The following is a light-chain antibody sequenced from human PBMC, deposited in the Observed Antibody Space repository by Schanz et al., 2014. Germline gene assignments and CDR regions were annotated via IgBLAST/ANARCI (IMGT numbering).Light chain of an antibody. J-gene: IGLJ1*01. V-gene: IGLV2-14*01. CDR2: DVS. CDR3: SSYADSSTL. CDR1: TSDVGGYNY. Sequence: ALTQPASVSGSPGQSITISCTGTTSDVGGYNYVSWYQQHPGKAPKLMIYDVSSRPSGVSNRFSGSKSGNTASLTISGLQAEDEADYYCSSYADSSTLFGPGTKVTVL.